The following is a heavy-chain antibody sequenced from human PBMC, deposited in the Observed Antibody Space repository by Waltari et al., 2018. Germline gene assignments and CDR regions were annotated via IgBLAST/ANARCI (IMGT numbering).Heavy chain of an antibody. CDR2: INHSGST. Sequence: QVQLQQWGAGLLKPSETLSLTCAVYGGSFSGYYWSWIRQPPGNGLEWIGEINHSGSTNYNPSLKSRVTISVDTSKKQFALKLSAVTAADTAVYYWARGVAGTYWGQGTLVTVSS. J-gene: IGHJ4*02. V-gene: IGHV4-34*01. CDR1: GGSFSGYY. CDR3: ARGVAGTY. D-gene: IGHD6-19*01.